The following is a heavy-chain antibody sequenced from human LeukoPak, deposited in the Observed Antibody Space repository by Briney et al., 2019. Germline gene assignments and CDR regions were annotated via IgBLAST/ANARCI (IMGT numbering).Heavy chain of an antibody. J-gene: IGHJ3*01. Sequence: PSETLSLTCTVSGGSISGPSRSWIRQPPGRGLEWIAYIHSTGRTNYNPSLKSRVTILVDTPKNQFSLQLRSVTAAYTAVYCCVRTTPAGSGDFWGQGTLVTVSS. CDR3: VRTTPAGSGDF. D-gene: IGHD1-26*01. CDR2: IHSTGRT. CDR1: GGSISGPS. V-gene: IGHV4-59*11.